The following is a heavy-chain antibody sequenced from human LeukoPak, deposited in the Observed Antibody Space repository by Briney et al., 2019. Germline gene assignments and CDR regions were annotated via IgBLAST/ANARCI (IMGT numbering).Heavy chain of an antibody. CDR1: GFTVSTSY. Sequence: PGGSLRLSCVASGFTVSTSYMSWVRQAPGKGLEWVSIIFSGGATYYADSVKGRFTISRENSKNTLYLQMTNLRVEDTAVYYCAREVGGTALNYFGIDVWGQGTTVIVS. CDR2: IFSGGAT. V-gene: IGHV3-53*01. D-gene: IGHD1-1*01. J-gene: IGHJ6*02. CDR3: AREVGGTALNYFGIDV.